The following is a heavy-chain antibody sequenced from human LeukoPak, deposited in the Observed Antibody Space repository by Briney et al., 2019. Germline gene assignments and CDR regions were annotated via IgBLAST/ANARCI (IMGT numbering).Heavy chain of an antibody. Sequence: GGSLRLSCAVSGFTFSSYEMNWVRQAPGKGLEWVSYISSSGRTIYYADSVKGRFTISRDNAKNSLFLEMNSLTAEDTAIYYCARAPLKDYYFSEWGQGILVTVSS. V-gene: IGHV3-48*03. CDR1: GFTFSSYE. CDR2: ISSSGRTI. CDR3: ARAPLKDYYFSE. D-gene: IGHD3-10*01. J-gene: IGHJ4*02.